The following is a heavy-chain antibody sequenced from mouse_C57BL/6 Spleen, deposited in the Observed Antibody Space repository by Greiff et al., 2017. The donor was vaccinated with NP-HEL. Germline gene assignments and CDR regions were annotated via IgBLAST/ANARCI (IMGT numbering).Heavy chain of an antibody. J-gene: IGHJ2*01. CDR3: AKEGGYYGSSYCDD. D-gene: IGHD1-1*01. CDR2: IDPSDSET. V-gene: IGHV1-52*01. Sequence: VQLQQPGAELVRPGSSVKLSCKASGYTFTSYWMHCVKQRPIQGLAWIGNIDPSDSETHYNQKFKDKATLTVDKSSSTAYMQLSSLTSEDSAVYYGAKEGGYYGSSYCDDWGQGTTLTVSS. CDR1: GYTFTSYW.